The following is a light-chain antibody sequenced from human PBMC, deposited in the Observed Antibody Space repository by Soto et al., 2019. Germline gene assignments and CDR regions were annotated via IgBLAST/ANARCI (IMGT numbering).Light chain of an antibody. J-gene: IGKJ5*01. CDR1: QDIAND. CDR2: AAS. CDR3: LQHNSYPIT. V-gene: IGKV1-17*01. Sequence: DIQMTQSPSSLSASVGDRVTITCRASQDIANDLGWYQQKTGKVPKRLIYAASRWQSGVPSRFSGSVSGTEFTLTISSLRPEDFANYYCLQHNSYPITFGQGTRLEIK.